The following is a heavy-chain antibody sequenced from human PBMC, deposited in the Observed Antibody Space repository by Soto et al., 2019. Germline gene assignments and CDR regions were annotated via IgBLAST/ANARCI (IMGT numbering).Heavy chain of an antibody. CDR2: IIPIFGTA. CDR3: ARDSGVLYDIFTGYYTYYGMDV. Sequence: QVQLVQSGAEVKKPGSSVKVSCKASGGTFSSYAISWVRQAPGQGLEWMGGIIPIFGTANYAQKFQGRVTITADESTSTAYMELSSLRSEDTAVYYCARDSGVLYDIFTGYYTYYGMDVWGQGTTVTVSS. V-gene: IGHV1-69*01. D-gene: IGHD3-9*01. CDR1: GGTFSSYA. J-gene: IGHJ6*02.